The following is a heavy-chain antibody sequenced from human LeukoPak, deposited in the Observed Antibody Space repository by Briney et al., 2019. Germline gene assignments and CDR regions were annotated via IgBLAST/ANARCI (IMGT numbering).Heavy chain of an antibody. V-gene: IGHV3-23*01. D-gene: IGHD3-22*01. CDR2: ISGSGGST. Sequence: PGGSLRLSCAASGFTFSSYAMSWVRQAPGKGLEWVSAISGSGGSTYYADSVKGRFTISRDNPKNTLYLQMNSLRAEDTAVYYCAKIGRMYYYDSSGYNDYWGQGTLVTVSS. CDR3: AKIGRMYYYDSSGYNDY. CDR1: GFTFSSYA. J-gene: IGHJ4*02.